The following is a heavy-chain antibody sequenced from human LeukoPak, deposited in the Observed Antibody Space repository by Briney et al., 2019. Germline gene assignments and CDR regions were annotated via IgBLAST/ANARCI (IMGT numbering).Heavy chain of an antibody. V-gene: IGHV3-30*04. J-gene: IGHJ4*02. CDR1: GFIFSSYA. D-gene: IGHD5-12*01. CDR3: ARGRYSGYDSGYFDY. Sequence: PGGSLRLSCGASGFIFSSYALHWVRQAPGKGLEWVAAISYDGGSTYYADSVKGRFTISRDNSKNTLYLQMESLRAEDTAVYYCARGRYSGYDSGYFDYWGQGTLVTVSS. CDR2: ISYDGGST.